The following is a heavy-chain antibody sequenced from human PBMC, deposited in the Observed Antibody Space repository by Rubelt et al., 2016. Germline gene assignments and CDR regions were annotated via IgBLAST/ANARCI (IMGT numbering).Heavy chain of an antibody. D-gene: IGHD4-17*01. CDR1: GFTFSRYG. CDR3: AKAHRSTYDYGDYIEY. Sequence: QVQLVESGGGVVQPGRSLRLSCAASGFTFSRYGMHWVRQAPGKGLEWVSGISGGGSTPYADSVKGRFTISRDSSKNTVFLQMSSLRAEDTALYYCAKAHRSTYDYGDYIEYWGQGTLVTVSS. V-gene: IGHV3-NL1*01. CDR2: ISGGGST. J-gene: IGHJ4*02.